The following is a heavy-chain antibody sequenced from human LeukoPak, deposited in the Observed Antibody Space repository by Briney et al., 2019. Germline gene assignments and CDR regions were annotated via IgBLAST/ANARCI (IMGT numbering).Heavy chain of an antibody. D-gene: IGHD2-15*01. V-gene: IGHV4-34*01. CDR1: GGSFSGYY. J-gene: IGHJ5*02. CDR3: ARGPWDIVVVVAATGWFDP. CDR2: INHSGST. Sequence: SETLSLTCAVYGGSFSGYYCSWIRQPPGKGLELIGEINHSGSTNYNPSLKSRVTISVDTSKNQFSLKLSSVTAADTAVYYCARGPWDIVVVVAATGWFDPWGQGTLVTVSS.